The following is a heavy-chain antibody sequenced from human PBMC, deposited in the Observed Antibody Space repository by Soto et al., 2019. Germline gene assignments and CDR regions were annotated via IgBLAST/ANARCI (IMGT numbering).Heavy chain of an antibody. J-gene: IGHJ5*02. Sequence: QVHLVQSGAEVREPGTSVKVSCQTSGYTFVNYGISWVRQVPGQGLEWLGWIGTYSGDTNFAQSLQGRLNLTADSSTSSAYMELRSLRSDDTAVYFCARDQCYFGSLGACHWFDVWGQGTRVTVSS. CDR3: ARDQCYFGSLGACHWFDV. CDR2: IGTYSGDT. CDR1: GYTFVNYG. D-gene: IGHD3-10*01. V-gene: IGHV1-18*04.